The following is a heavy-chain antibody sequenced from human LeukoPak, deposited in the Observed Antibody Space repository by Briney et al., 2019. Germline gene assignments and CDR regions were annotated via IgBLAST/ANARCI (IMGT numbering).Heavy chain of an antibody. Sequence: SETLSLTCTVSGGSISSYYWSWIRQPPGKGLERIGYISYSGSTNYNPSLKSRVTMSVDTSKNQFSLSLSSVTAADTAVYYCARDYGGKGDYWGQGTLVTVSS. D-gene: IGHD4-23*01. V-gene: IGHV4-59*01. CDR3: ARDYGGKGDY. CDR1: GGSISSYY. CDR2: ISYSGST. J-gene: IGHJ4*02.